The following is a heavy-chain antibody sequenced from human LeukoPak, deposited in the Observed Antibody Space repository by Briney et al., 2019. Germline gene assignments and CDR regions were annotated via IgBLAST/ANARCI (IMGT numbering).Heavy chain of an antibody. CDR1: GFTFSSYA. V-gene: IGHV3-30*04. CDR2: ISYDGSNK. CDR3: ARGGWGLGVLAAKATGFKGDYYFDY. J-gene: IGHJ4*02. Sequence: PGGSLRLSCATSGFTFSSYAMHWVRQAPGKGLEWVAVISYDGSNKYYADSVQGRFTISRDNSKNTLYLQMNSLRAEDTAVYYCARGGWGLGVLAAKATGFKGDYYFDYWGQGTLVTVSS. D-gene: IGHD2-2*01.